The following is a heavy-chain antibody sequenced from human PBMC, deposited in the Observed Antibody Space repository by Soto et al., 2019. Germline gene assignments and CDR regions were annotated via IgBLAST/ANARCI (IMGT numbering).Heavy chain of an antibody. CDR2: ISSSSSYI. V-gene: IGHV3-21*01. CDR3: ARDRGYCSSTSCSNFDY. J-gene: IGHJ4*02. D-gene: IGHD2-2*01. Sequence: GGSLRLSCAASGFTFSSYSMNWVRQAPGKGLEWVSSISSSSSYIYYADSVKGRFTISRDNAKNSLYLQMNSLRAEDTAVYYCARDRGYCSSTSCSNFDYWGQGTLVTVS. CDR1: GFTFSSYS.